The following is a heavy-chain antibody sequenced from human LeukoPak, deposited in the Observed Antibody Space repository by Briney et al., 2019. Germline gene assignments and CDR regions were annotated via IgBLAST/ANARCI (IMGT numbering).Heavy chain of an antibody. D-gene: IGHD4-11*01. CDR1: GGSISSSY. J-gene: IGHJ6*03. V-gene: IGHV4-4*07. Sequence: PSETLSLTCTVSGGSISSSYWSWIRQPAGKGLEWIGRIYTSGNTKYNPSLKSRVTMSVDTSKNQFSLRLTSVTAADTAVYYCAREGTTTVIPPTPLHYFMDVWGKGTTVTVSS. CDR2: IYTSGNT. CDR3: AREGTTTVIPPTPLHYFMDV.